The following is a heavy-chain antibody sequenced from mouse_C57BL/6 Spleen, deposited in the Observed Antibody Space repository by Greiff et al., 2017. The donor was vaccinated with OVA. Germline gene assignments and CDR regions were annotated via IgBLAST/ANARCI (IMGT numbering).Heavy chain of an antibody. CDR1: GYTFTSYW. CDR3: ASVESGVFDV. CDR2: IDANSGGT. V-gene: IGHV1-72*01. Sequence: VQLQQPGAELVKPGASVKLSCKASGYTFTSYWMHWVKQWPGRGLEWIGRIDANSGGTKYNEKFKSKATLTVNKPSSTAYMQLSSLTSEDSAVYYCASVESGVFDVWGTGTTVTVSS. J-gene: IGHJ1*03.